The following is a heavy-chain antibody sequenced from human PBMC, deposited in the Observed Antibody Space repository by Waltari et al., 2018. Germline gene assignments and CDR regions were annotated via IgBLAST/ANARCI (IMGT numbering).Heavy chain of an antibody. V-gene: IGHV1-8*03. CDR2: MNPNSGNT. J-gene: IGHJ4*02. Sequence: QVQLVHSGAEVKKPGASVKVSCQASGYPFPSYDLHWVRQATGQGLEWMGWMNPNSGNTGYAQKFQGRVTITRNTSISTAYMELSSLRSEDTAVYYCARPAAGTSFDYWGQGTLVTVSS. D-gene: IGHD6-13*01. CDR3: ARPAAGTSFDY. CDR1: GYPFPSYD.